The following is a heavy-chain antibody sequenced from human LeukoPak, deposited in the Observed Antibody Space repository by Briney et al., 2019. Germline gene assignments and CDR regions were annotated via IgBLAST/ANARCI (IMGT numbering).Heavy chain of an antibody. Sequence: GGSLRLSCAASGFTFSSYGMHWVRQAPGKGLEWVAVISYDGSNKYYADSVKGRFTISRDNSKNSLYLQMNSLRAEDTALYYCARAGYSSGYDYWGQGTLVTVSS. J-gene: IGHJ4*02. D-gene: IGHD6-19*01. CDR2: ISYDGSNK. CDR3: ARAGYSSGYDY. V-gene: IGHV3-30*03. CDR1: GFTFSSYG.